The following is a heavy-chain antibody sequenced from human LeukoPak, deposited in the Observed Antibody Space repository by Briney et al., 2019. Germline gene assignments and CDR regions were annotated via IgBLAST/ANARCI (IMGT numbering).Heavy chain of an antibody. V-gene: IGHV3-48*04. J-gene: IGHJ4*02. CDR2: ISTTGSPI. Sequence: GGSLRLSCAASGFSFSSYSMNWVRQAPGKGLEWVSYISTTGSPIYYADSVKGRFTISRDNAKNSLYLQMNSLRAEDTAVYYCARPSSNWGRGTLVTVSS. CDR1: GFSFSSYS. CDR3: ARPSSN.